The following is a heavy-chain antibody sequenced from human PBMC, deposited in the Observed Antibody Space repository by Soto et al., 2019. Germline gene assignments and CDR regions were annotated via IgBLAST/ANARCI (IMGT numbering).Heavy chain of an antibody. V-gene: IGHV3-30*18. CDR3: AKDSGSYYYGSGRF. CDR2: ISYDGSNK. Sequence: GGSLRLSCAASGFTFSSYGMHWVRQAPGKGLEWVAVISYDGSNKYYADSVKGRFTISRDNSKNTLYLQMNSLRAEDTAVYYCAKDSGSYYYGSGRFWGQGTLVTVS. J-gene: IGHJ4*02. CDR1: GFTFSSYG. D-gene: IGHD3-10*01.